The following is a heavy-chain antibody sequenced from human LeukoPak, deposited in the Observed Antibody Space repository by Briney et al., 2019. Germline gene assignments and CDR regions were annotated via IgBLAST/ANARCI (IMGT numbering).Heavy chain of an antibody. CDR3: ARDKSYYDSSGYYYERGAFDI. V-gene: IGHV4-38-2*02. CDR1: GDSISNGYY. Sequence: PSETLSLTCTVSGDSISNGYYWGWIRQPPGKGLEWIGSMYHSGSTYYNPSLKSRVTISIDTSKNQFSLKLSSVTAADTAVYYCARDKSYYDSSGYYYERGAFDIWGQGTMVTVSS. J-gene: IGHJ3*02. D-gene: IGHD3-22*01. CDR2: MYHSGST.